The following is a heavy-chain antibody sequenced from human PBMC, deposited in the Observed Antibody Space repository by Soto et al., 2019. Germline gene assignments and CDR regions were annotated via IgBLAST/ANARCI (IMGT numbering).Heavy chain of an antibody. CDR2: IYYSRST. Sequence: QLQLQESGPGLVKPSETLSLTCTVSGGSISSSSYYWGWIRQPPGKGLEWIGSIYYSRSTYYNPSLKSRVTISVDTSKNQFSLKLSSVTAADTAVYYCARGISSSSLPFDYWGQGTLVTVSS. D-gene: IGHD6-6*01. CDR1: GGSISSSSYY. V-gene: IGHV4-39*01. CDR3: ARGISSSSLPFDY. J-gene: IGHJ4*02.